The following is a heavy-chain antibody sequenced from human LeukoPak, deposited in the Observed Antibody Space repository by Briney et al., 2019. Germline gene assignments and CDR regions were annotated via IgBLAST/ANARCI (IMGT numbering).Heavy chain of an antibody. D-gene: IGHD3-3*01. CDR2: IYSGGST. Sequence: GGSLRLSCAASGFTVSSNYMSWVRQAPGKGLEWVSVIYSGGSTYYADSVKGRFTISRDNSKNTLYLQMNSLRAEDTAVYYCARARYDFWSGSYYFDYWGQGTLVTVSS. J-gene: IGHJ4*02. CDR1: GFTVSSNY. CDR3: ARARYDFWSGSYYFDY. V-gene: IGHV3-53*01.